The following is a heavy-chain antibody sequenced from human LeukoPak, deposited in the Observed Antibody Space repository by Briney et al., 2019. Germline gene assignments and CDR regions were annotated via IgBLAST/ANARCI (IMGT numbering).Heavy chain of an antibody. CDR3: ARDLTLAARPLAVDY. J-gene: IGHJ4*02. CDR1: GYTFTGYY. D-gene: IGHD6-6*01. Sequence: GASVKVSCKASGYTFTGYYMHWVRQAPGQGLEWMGWINPNSGDTNNAQKFQGRVTMTRDTSISTAYMELSRLRSDDTAVYYCARDLTLAARPLAVDYWGQGTLVTVSS. CDR2: INPNSGDT. V-gene: IGHV1-2*02.